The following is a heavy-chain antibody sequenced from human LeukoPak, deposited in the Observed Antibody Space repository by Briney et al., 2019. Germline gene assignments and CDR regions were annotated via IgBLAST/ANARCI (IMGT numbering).Heavy chain of an antibody. CDR1: GGTFSSYA. V-gene: IGHV1-69*06. Sequence: EASVKVSCKASGGTFSSYAISWVRQAPGQGLEWMGGIIPIFGTENYAQKFQGRVTITADKSTSTAYMELSRLRSEDTAVYYCARRSPMIVVTEYAFDIWGQGTMVTVSS. CDR2: IIPIFGTE. CDR3: ARRSPMIVVTEYAFDI. J-gene: IGHJ3*02. D-gene: IGHD3-22*01.